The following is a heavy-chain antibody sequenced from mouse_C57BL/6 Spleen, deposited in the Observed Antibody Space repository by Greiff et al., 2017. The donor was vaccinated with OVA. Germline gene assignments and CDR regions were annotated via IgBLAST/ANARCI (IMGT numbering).Heavy chain of an antibody. V-gene: IGHV1-82*01. CDR2: IYPGDGDT. CDR1: GYAFSSSW. D-gene: IGHD4-1*01. Sequence: VQLQQSGPELVKPGASVKISCKASGYAFSSSWMNWVKQRPGKGLEWIGRIYPGDGDTNYNGKFKGKATLTADKSSSTAYMQLSSLTSEDSAVYFCARKDLGAMDYWGQGTSVTVSS. J-gene: IGHJ4*01. CDR3: ARKDLGAMDY.